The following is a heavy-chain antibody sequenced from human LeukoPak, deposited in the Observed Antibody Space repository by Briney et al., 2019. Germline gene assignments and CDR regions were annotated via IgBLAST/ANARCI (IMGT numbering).Heavy chain of an antibody. V-gene: IGHV1-8*01. CDR3: ARDQGNIVATLYFY. CDR2: MNPNSGNT. J-gene: IGHJ4*02. CDR1: GYTFTSYD. Sequence: GASVKVSCKASGYTFTSYDINWVRQATGQGLEWMGWMNPNSGNTGYAQKFQGRVTMTRNTSISTAYMELSSLRSEDTAVYYCARDQGNIVATLYFYWGQGTLVTVSS. D-gene: IGHD5-12*01.